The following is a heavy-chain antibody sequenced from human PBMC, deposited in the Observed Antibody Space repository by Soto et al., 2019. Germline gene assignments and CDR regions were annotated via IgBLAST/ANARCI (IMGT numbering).Heavy chain of an antibody. CDR3: ARVSGSYYYGMDV. CDR2: IYHSGST. V-gene: IGHV4-4*02. J-gene: IGHJ6*02. Sequence: SETLSLTCAVSGGSISSSNWWSWVRQPPGKGLEWIGEIYHSGSTNYNPSLKSRVTVSVDKSKNQFSLKLSSVTAADTAVYYCARVSGSYYYGMDVWGQGTTVTVSS. CDR1: GGSISSSNW. D-gene: IGHD1-26*01.